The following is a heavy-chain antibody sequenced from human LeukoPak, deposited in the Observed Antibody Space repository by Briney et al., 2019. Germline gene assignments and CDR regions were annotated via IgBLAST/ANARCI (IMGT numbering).Heavy chain of an antibody. D-gene: IGHD6-19*01. CDR1: GGTFSSYT. V-gene: IGHV1-69*05. J-gene: IGHJ4*02. CDR2: IIPIFGTA. Sequence: ASVKVSCKTSGGTFSSYTISWVRQAPGQGLEWMGGIIPIFGTANYAQKFQGRVTVTRDTSISTAYMELSRLRSDDTAVYYCARDQRYSSAWYDEGGYYFDYWGQGTPVTVSS. CDR3: ARDQRYSSAWYDEGGYYFDY.